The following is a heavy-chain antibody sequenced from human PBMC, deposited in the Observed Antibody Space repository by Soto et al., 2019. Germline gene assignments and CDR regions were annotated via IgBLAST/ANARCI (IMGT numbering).Heavy chain of an antibody. CDR2: ISGSGGST. CDR1: GFTFSSYA. J-gene: IGHJ4*02. D-gene: IGHD6-19*01. V-gene: IGHV3-23*01. CDR3: AKDRGSGWYKD. Sequence: GGSLRLSCAASGFTFSSYAMSWVRQAPGKGLEWVSAISGSGGSTYYADSVKGRFTISRDNSKNTLYLQMNSLRAEDTTVYYCAKDRGSGWYKDWGQGTLVTVSS.